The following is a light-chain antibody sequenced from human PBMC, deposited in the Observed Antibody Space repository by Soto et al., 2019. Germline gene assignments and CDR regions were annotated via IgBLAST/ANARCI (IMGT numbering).Light chain of an antibody. J-gene: IGLJ1*01. Sequence: QSVLTQPASVSGSPGQSITISCIGTSSDVGAYDYVSWYQQHPDKAPKLIIYEVTNRPSGVSHRFSGSKSGNTASLTISGLQADDEADYYCSSYTGSSTLYVFGTGTKLTVL. CDR1: SSDVGAYDY. V-gene: IGLV2-14*01. CDR3: SSYTGSSTLYV. CDR2: EVT.